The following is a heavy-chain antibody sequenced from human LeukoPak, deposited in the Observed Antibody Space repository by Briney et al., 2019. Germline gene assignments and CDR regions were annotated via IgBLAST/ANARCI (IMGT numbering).Heavy chain of an antibody. V-gene: IGHV5-51*01. J-gene: IGHJ5*02. CDR1: GYSINNYW. Sequence: GESLKISCKGSGYSINNYWIGWVRQMPGKGLEWMGIIYPADSDIRYSPSFQGQVTISADKSISTAYLQWSSLKASDTAMYYCARVSEEWGFDPWGQGTLVTVSS. D-gene: IGHD1-26*01. CDR3: ARVSEEWGFDP. CDR2: IYPADSDI.